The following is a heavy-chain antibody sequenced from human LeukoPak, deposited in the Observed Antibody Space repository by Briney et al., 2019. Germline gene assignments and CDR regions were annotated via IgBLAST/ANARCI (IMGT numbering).Heavy chain of an antibody. CDR3: TRDRPSGNITMIRGVTLDY. CDR1: GFIFSSYS. Sequence: GGSLRLSCAASGFIFSSYSMNWVRQAPGMGLEWISYISSSGIAIYYADSVKGRFSISRDNAKNSLFLHMNSLRAEDTAVYYCTRDRPSGNITMIRGVTLDYWGQGTLVTVSS. V-gene: IGHV3-48*04. D-gene: IGHD3-10*01. J-gene: IGHJ4*02. CDR2: ISSSGIAI.